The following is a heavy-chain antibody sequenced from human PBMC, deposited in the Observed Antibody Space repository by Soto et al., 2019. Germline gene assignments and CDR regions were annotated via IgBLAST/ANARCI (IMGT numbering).Heavy chain of an antibody. CDR3: VRVGVGIGNHFDS. CDR1: NGSISGFY. D-gene: IGHD1-26*01. CDR2: IHYSGRT. V-gene: IGHV4-59*12. Sequence: SETLSLTCSVSNGSISGFYWTWIRQPPGKILEWIGYIHYSGRTDYNPSLTSRATMSVDTSKNRFSLNLKSITAADTAVYYCVRVGVGIGNHFDSWGRGTLVTVSS. J-gene: IGHJ4*02.